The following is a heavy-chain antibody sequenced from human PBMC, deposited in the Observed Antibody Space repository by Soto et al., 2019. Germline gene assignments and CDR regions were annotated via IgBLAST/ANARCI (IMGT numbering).Heavy chain of an antibody. CDR2: IGDRGSST. V-gene: IGHV3-23*01. CDR1: GFAFTSYA. J-gene: IGHJ4*02. Sequence: EVPLLESGGGLAQPGGSLRLSCAASGFAFTSYAMTWVRQAPGKGLEWVSAIGDRGSSTKYAGSVQGRFTISRDNSKNTLYLQMNSLRAGDTAVYYCARDWSCDYWGQGTLVTVSS. CDR3: ARDWSCDY.